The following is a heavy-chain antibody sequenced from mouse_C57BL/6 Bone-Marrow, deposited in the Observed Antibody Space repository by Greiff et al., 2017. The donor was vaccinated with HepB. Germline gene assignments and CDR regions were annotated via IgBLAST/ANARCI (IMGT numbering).Heavy chain of an antibody. J-gene: IGHJ1*03. CDR3: ARLREMVTYSYWYFDV. D-gene: IGHD2-3*01. Sequence: EVKLMESGGGLVQPGESLKLSCESNEYEFPSHDMSWVRKTPEKRLELVAAINSDGGSTYYPDTMERRFIISRDNTKKTLYLQMSSLRSEDTALYYCARLREMVTYSYWYFDVWGTGTTVTVSS. CDR1: EYEFPSHD. CDR2: INSDGGST. V-gene: IGHV5-2*01.